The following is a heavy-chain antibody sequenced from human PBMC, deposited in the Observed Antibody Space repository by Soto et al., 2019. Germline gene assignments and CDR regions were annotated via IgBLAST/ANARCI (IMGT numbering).Heavy chain of an antibody. D-gene: IGHD3-22*01. CDR3: ARARGYYYDSSGYNSWYFDY. CDR2: IYYSGST. CDR1: GDSISSGGYY. J-gene: IGHJ4*02. Sequence: QVQLQESGPGLVKPSQTLSLTCTVSGDSISSGGYYWSWIRQHPGKGLEWIGYIYYSGSTYYNPSLKGRVTISVDTSNIQFSLKLSSVTAADTAVYYCARARGYYYDSSGYNSWYFDYWGQGTLVTVSS. V-gene: IGHV4-31*03.